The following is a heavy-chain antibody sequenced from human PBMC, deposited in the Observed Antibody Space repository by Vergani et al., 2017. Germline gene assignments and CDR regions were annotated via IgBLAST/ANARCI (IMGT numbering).Heavy chain of an antibody. D-gene: IGHD4-11*01. V-gene: IGHV1-69-2*01. Sequence: EVQLVQSGAEVKKPWATLKISCKVSGNTFTDHYMHWVKQAPGKGLEWIGLVDPEDGETIYAEQFKGRVTIAADASTDAAHLELGSLRSEDAAVYYCATPLTVTTGGMKVWGQGTTVIVSS. J-gene: IGHJ6*02. CDR3: ATPLTVTTGGMKV. CDR1: GNTFTDHY. CDR2: VDPEDGET.